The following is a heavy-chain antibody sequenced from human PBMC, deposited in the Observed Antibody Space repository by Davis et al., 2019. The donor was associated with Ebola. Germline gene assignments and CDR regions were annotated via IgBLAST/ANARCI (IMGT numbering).Heavy chain of an antibody. CDR3: ARHRPMSLGYRYFDF. Sequence: GESLKISCKGSGYSFTSYWISWVRQMPGKGLEWMGIIFPGDSDTRYSASFQGQVSISVDKSISMAYLQWSSLKASDTAMYYCARHRPMSLGYRYFDFWGQGTLVTVSS. V-gene: IGHV5-51*01. CDR1: GYSFTSYW. CDR2: IFPGDSDT. J-gene: IGHJ4*02. D-gene: IGHD5-12*01.